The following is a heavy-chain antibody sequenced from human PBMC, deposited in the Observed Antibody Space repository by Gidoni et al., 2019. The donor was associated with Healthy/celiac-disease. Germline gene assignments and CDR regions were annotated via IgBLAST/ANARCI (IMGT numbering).Heavy chain of an antibody. Sequence: QVQLQESGPGLVKPSQTLSLTCTVPGGSISSGGYYWSWIRQHPGKGLEWIGYIYYSGSTYYNPSLKSRVTISVDTSKNQFSLKLSSVTAADTAVYYCARGGDSVTDDAFDIWGQGTMVTVSS. D-gene: IGHD4-17*01. CDR3: ARGGDSVTDDAFDI. CDR1: GGSISSGGYY. CDR2: IYYSGST. J-gene: IGHJ3*02. V-gene: IGHV4-31*03.